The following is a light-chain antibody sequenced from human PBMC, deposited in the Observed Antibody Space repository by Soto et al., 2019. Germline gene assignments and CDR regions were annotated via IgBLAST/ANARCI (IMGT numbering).Light chain of an antibody. J-gene: IGKJ1*01. CDR2: DAS. V-gene: IGKV1-5*01. Sequence: DIRVTQSPYTLSASLGDRVTITGRASQTISTWLAWYQPKPRKAPALLIHDASSLQSGVPSRFSGSGSGTEFTLTISSLQPDEFGAYYCQQYNSYSQTFGQGTKVDIK. CDR1: QTISTW. CDR3: QQYNSYSQT.